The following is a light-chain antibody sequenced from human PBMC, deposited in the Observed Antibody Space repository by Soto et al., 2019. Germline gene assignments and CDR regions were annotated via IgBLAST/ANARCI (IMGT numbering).Light chain of an antibody. CDR3: QQYYNTPLT. Sequence: DIVMTQSPDSLAVSLGERATINCRSSQGVLYSSNNKNYLAWYQQKPGQPPKLLIYWASTRESGVPDRFRGSGSGTDFTLTISSLQAEDVAVYYCQQYYNTPLTFGGGTKVEIK. V-gene: IGKV4-1*01. CDR2: WAS. J-gene: IGKJ4*01. CDR1: QGVLYSSNNKNY.